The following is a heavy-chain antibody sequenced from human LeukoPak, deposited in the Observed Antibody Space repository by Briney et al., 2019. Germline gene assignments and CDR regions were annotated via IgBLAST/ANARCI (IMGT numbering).Heavy chain of an antibody. J-gene: IGHJ6*03. CDR3: ARGEIGHYYCYMDV. CDR2: INHSGST. Sequence: SETLSLTCAVSGGSFSGYYWSWIRQPPGKGLEWIGEINHSGSTNYNPSRKSRVTISVDTSKNQFSLKLSSVTAADTAVYYCARGEIGHYYCYMDVWGKGTTVSVSS. CDR1: GGSFSGYY. V-gene: IGHV4-34*01. D-gene: IGHD2-21*01.